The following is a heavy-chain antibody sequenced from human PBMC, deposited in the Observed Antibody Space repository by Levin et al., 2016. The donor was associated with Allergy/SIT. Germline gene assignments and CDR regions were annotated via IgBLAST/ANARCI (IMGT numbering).Heavy chain of an antibody. CDR2: IYYSGST. V-gene: IGHV4-59*01. Sequence: GSLRLSCTVSGGSISSYYWSWIRQPPGKGLEWIGYIYYSGSTNYNPSLKSRVTISVDTSKNQFSLKLSSVTAADTAVYYCASQLTRGYSSGQLGYWGQGTLVTVSS. D-gene: IGHD6-19*01. J-gene: IGHJ4*02. CDR3: ASQLTRGYSSGQLGY. CDR1: GGSISSYY.